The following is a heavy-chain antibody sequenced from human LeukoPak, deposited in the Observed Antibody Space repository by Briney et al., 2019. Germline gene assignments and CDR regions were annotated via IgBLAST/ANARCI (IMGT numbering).Heavy chain of an antibody. CDR3: GTTVTTSYWYFDL. CDR2: IYYSGST. J-gene: IGHJ2*01. CDR1: GGSISSGGYY. D-gene: IGHD4-17*01. Sequence: PSETLSLTCTVSGGSISSGGYYWSWIHQHPGKGLEWIGYIYYSGSTYYNPSLKSRVTISVDTSKNQFSLKLSSVTAADTAVYYCGTTVTTSYWYFDLWGRGTLVTVSS. V-gene: IGHV4-31*03.